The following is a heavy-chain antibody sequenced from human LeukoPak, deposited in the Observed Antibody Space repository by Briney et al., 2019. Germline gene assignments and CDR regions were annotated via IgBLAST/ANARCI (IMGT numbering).Heavy chain of an antibody. D-gene: IGHD6-13*01. Sequence: PGGSLRLSCAASGFTVSSNYMSWVRQAPGKGLEWVSVIYSGGSTYYADSVKGRFTISRDNSKNTLYLQMNSLRAEDTAVYYCARPRYGSSWYAFDIWGQGTIVTVSS. CDR2: IYSGGST. V-gene: IGHV3-53*01. CDR1: GFTVSSNY. CDR3: ARPRYGSSWYAFDI. J-gene: IGHJ3*02.